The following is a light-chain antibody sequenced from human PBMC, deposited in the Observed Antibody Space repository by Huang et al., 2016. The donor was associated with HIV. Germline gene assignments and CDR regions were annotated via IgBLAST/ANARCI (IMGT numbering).Light chain of an antibody. CDR1: QSVNRD. CDR2: YAS. V-gene: IGKV3-11*01. CDR3: QQRSNWPPIT. Sequence: EIVLTQSPTTLALSPGERATLSCRASQSVNRDLAWYQQKPGQSPRLLIYYASNRATGIPARFSGSGSGTDFTLTISSLDPEDFAGYYCQQRSNWPPITVGQGTRLEIK. J-gene: IGKJ5*01.